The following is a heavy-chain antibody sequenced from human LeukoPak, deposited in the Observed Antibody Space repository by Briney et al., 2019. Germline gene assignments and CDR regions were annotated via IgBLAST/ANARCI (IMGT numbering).Heavy chain of an antibody. J-gene: IGHJ4*02. V-gene: IGHV5-51*01. CDR2: IYPGDSDT. CDR1: GYSFTSYW. Sequence: GESLKLSCKGSGYSFTSYWSGWVRQMPGKGLEWLGIIYPGDSDTRYSPSLQGQVTISADKSISTAYLQRSSLKASDTAMYYCARRDDSSGYYSLNWGQGTLVTVSS. D-gene: IGHD3-22*01. CDR3: ARRDDSSGYYSLN.